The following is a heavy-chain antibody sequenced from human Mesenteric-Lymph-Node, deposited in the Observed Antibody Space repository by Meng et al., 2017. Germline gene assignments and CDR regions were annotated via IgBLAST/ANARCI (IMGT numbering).Heavy chain of an antibody. J-gene: IGHJ5*02. Sequence: QGQRQGPGPGLVKPSQTLSLTCTVSGGSISSGDYYWSWIRQPPGKGLEWIGCIYYSGSTYYNPSLKGRVTISVDTSKNQFSLNLSSVTAADTAVYYCARGQRSYSGSYPEWFDPWGQGTLVTVSS. CDR1: GGSISSGDYY. D-gene: IGHD1-26*01. CDR3: ARGQRSYSGSYPEWFDP. V-gene: IGHV4-30-4*01. CDR2: IYYSGST.